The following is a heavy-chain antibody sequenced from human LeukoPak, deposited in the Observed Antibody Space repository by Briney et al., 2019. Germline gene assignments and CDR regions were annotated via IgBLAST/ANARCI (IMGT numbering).Heavy chain of an antibody. Sequence: GGSLRLSCAASGFTVSSNYMTWVRQAPGKGLEWVSVLYSGGDTYYADSVKGRFTISRDNSKNTLYLQMNSLRAEDTAVYYCARDQSDYYGSGIPSGGAFDIWGQGTMVTVSS. CDR1: GFTVSSNY. CDR2: LYSGGDT. D-gene: IGHD3-10*01. V-gene: IGHV3-53*01. CDR3: ARDQSDYYGSGIPSGGAFDI. J-gene: IGHJ3*02.